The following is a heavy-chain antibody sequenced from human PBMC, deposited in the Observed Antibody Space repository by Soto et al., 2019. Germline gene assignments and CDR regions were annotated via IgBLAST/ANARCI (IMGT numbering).Heavy chain of an antibody. J-gene: IGHJ4*02. CDR3: ARDRVEAAAAFDY. Sequence: GGSLRLSCVASGFTFSSYAMHWVRQAPGKGLEWVAVISYDGSNKYYADSVKGRFTISRDNSKNTLYLQMNSLRAEDTAVYYCARDRVEAAAAFDYWGQGTLVTVSS. CDR1: GFTFSSYA. CDR2: ISYDGSNK. D-gene: IGHD6-13*01. V-gene: IGHV3-30-3*01.